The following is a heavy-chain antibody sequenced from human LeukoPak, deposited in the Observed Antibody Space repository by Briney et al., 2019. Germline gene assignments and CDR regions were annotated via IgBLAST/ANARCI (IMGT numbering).Heavy chain of an antibody. V-gene: IGHV4-4*07. CDR1: GGSMSGYY. J-gene: IGHJ4*02. D-gene: IGHD3-22*01. CDR3: ARDRSAAYYRDYFDY. CDR2: IYSSESI. Sequence: SETLSLTCSVSGGSMSGYYWSWIRQFAGKGLEWIGRIYSSESINYSPSLKSRVTMSVDTSKSRFYLKLTSVTAADTALYYCARDRSAAYYRDYFDYWGQGVLVTVSS.